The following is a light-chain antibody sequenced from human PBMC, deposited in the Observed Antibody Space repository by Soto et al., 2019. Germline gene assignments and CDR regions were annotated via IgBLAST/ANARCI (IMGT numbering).Light chain of an antibody. Sequence: ALTQPASVSGSPGQSITISCTGTSSDVGGYNYVSWYQQHPGKAPKLMIYDVSNRPSGVSNRFSGSKSGNTASLTISGLQAEDEADYYCSSYTSSSTLSYVFGTGTKVTVL. J-gene: IGLJ1*01. CDR2: DVS. CDR3: SSYTSSSTLSYV. V-gene: IGLV2-14*01. CDR1: SSDVGGYNY.